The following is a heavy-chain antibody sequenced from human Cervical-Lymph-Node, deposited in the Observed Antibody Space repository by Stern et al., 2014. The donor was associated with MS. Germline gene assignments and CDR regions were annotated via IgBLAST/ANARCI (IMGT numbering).Heavy chain of an antibody. CDR3: AGATF. J-gene: IGHJ6*02. CDR1: GFTFNFHS. Sequence: EMQLVESGGGLVKPGGSLRLSCAASGFTFNFHSMYWVRQAPGKGLEWVSSISRSSTYIYYADSVKGRFTISRDNARNSLYLHMNSLRAEDTAVYYCAGATFLGQGTTVTVSS. CDR2: ISRSSTYI. V-gene: IGHV3-21*01.